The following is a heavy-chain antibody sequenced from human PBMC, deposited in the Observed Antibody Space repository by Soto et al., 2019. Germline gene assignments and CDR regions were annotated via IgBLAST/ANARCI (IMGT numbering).Heavy chain of an antibody. CDR3: AAGGSSYYYDSSAPLGYFDY. Sequence: GASVKVSCKASGFTFTSSAMQWVRQARGQRLEWIGWIVVGSGNTNYAQKFQERVTITRDMSTSTAYMELSSLRSEDTAVYYCAAGGSSYYYDSSAPLGYFDYWGQGTLVTVSS. V-gene: IGHV1-58*02. CDR1: GFTFTSSA. D-gene: IGHD3-22*01. CDR2: IVVGSGNT. J-gene: IGHJ4*02.